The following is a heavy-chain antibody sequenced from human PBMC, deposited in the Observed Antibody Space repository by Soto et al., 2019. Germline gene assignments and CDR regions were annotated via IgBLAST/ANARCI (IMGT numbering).Heavy chain of an antibody. Sequence: PSETLSLTCTVSGGSISSSSYYWGWIRQPPGKGLEWIGSIYYSGGTYYNPSLKSRVTISVDTSKNQFSLKLSSVTAADTAVYYCARRFKYYYDSSGYPSYYFDYWGQGTLVTVSS. CDR2: IYYSGGT. D-gene: IGHD3-22*01. CDR3: ARRFKYYYDSSGYPSYYFDY. V-gene: IGHV4-39*01. CDR1: GGSISSSSYY. J-gene: IGHJ4*02.